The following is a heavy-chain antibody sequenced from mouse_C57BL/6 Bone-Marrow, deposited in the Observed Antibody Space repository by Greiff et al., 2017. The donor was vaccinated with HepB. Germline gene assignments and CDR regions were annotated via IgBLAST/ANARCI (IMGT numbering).Heavy chain of an antibody. Sequence: VQLQQSGAELVRPGASVKLSCTASGFNIKDYYMHWVKQRPEQGLEWIGWIDPENGDTEYASKFQGKATITADTSSNTAYLQLSSLTSEDTAVYYCTTLFYGSSPFAYWGQGTLVTVSA. J-gene: IGHJ3*01. CDR2: IDPENGDT. V-gene: IGHV14-4*01. CDR3: TTLFYGSSPFAY. CDR1: GFNIKDYY. D-gene: IGHD1-1*01.